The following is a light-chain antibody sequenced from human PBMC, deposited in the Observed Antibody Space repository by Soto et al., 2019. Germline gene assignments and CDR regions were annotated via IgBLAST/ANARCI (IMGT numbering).Light chain of an antibody. J-gene: IGKJ1*01. CDR1: QNLRSS. V-gene: IGKV3-15*01. CDR2: GAS. CDR3: QQYSDWPRT. Sequence: VLTQSKATLSVSPGERATLSCRASQNLRSSLAWYQQKPGQAPRLLIYGASTRATGIPGRFSGSGSGTEFALTIYSLQSEDFAIYYCQQYSDWPRTFGQGTKG.